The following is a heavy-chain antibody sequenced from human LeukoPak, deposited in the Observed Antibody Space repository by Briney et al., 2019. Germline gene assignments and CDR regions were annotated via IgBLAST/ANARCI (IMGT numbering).Heavy chain of an antibody. CDR2: ISWSSGSI. Sequence: GGSLRLSCAASGFTFYDYAMHAVRQAPGKGLEWVSGISWSSGSIGYADSVKGRFTISRDNSKNTLYLQMNSLRAEDTAVYYCAKLEIAVAGTDFDYWGQGTLVTVSS. D-gene: IGHD6-19*01. CDR1: GFTFYDYA. J-gene: IGHJ4*02. V-gene: IGHV3-9*01. CDR3: AKLEIAVAGTDFDY.